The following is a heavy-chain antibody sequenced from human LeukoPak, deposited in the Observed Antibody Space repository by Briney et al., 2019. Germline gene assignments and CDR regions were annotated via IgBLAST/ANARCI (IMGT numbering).Heavy chain of an antibody. CDR2: ISAYNGNT. V-gene: IGHV1-18*01. CDR1: GYTFTSYG. J-gene: IGHJ5*02. D-gene: IGHD3-9*01. CDR3: ARLNYDILTGHWFDP. Sequence: ASVKVSCKASGYTFTSYGISWVRQAPGQGLEWMGWISAYNGNTNYAQKLQGRVTMTTDTSTSTAYMELRSLRSDDTAVYYCARLNYDILTGHWFDPWGQGTLVTVSS.